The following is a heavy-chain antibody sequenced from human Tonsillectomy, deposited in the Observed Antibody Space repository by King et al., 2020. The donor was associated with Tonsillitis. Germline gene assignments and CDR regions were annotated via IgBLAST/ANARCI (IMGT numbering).Heavy chain of an antibody. D-gene: IGHD6-19*01. CDR1: GYSFTSYW. CDR2: IDPGDSYT. J-gene: IGHJ6*02. Sequence: EVQLVQSGAEVKKPGESLRISCKGSGYSFTSYWISWVRQLPGKGLEWMGIIDPGDSYTNYTPSLQGHVTISADRSISTSHLQWSSLEASDTAMYYCARYSSGWRTGMDVWGQGTTVTVSS. V-gene: IGHV5-10-1*03. CDR3: ARYSSGWRTGMDV.